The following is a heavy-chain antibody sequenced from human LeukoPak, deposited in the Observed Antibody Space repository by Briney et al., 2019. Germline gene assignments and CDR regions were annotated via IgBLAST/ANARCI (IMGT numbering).Heavy chain of an antibody. V-gene: IGHV1-18*01. CDR3: ARDSGSYSWFDP. Sequence: ASVKVSCKASGGTFSSYAISWVRQAPGQGLEWMGWISAYNGNTNYAQKLQGRVTMTTDTSTSTAYMELRSLRSDDTAVYYCARDSGSYSWFDPWGQGTLVTVSS. D-gene: IGHD1-26*01. CDR2: ISAYNGNT. CDR1: GGTFSSYA. J-gene: IGHJ5*02.